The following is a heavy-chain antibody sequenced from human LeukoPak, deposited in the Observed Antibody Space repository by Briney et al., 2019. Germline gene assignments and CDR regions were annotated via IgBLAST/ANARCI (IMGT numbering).Heavy chain of an antibody. CDR1: GFTFSSYS. Sequence: GGSLRLSCAASGFTFSSYSMNWVRQAPGKGLEWVSSISSSSSYIYYADSVKGRFTISRDNAKNSLYLQMNSLRAEDTAVYYCARVKIVGATYDYWGQGTLVTVSS. V-gene: IGHV3-21*01. CDR2: ISSSSSYI. D-gene: IGHD1-26*01. CDR3: ARVKIVGATYDY. J-gene: IGHJ4*02.